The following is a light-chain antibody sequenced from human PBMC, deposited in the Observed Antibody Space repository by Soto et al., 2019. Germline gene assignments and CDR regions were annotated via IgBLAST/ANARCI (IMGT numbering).Light chain of an antibody. Sequence: EIVMTQSPATLSVSPGERATLSCRASQSISSNVGWYQQRPGQAPRLLIYGASTRATGIPARFSGSGSGTEFTLTISSLDSEDSAVYYCQQYNTWRQITFGQWTRLEIK. CDR1: QSISSN. J-gene: IGKJ5*01. V-gene: IGKV3-15*01. CDR2: GAS. CDR3: QQYNTWRQIT.